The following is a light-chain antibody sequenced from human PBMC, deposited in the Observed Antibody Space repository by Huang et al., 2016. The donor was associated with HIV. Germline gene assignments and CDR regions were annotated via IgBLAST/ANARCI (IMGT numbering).Light chain of an antibody. CDR3: QQYHSYPWT. CDR2: DAS. CDR1: QAITNW. Sequence: DIQMTQSPSTLSASVGDRVTITCRASQAITNWLAWYQQKPGKAPKLLIYDASNLEFGVPSKFSGSGSGTEFTLTISSLQPDNFATYYCQQYHSYPWTCGQGTKVEIK. V-gene: IGKV1-5*01. J-gene: IGKJ1*01.